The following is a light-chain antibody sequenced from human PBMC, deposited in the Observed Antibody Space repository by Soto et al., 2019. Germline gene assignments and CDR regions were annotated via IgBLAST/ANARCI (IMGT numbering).Light chain of an antibody. Sequence: DIQMPQSPSTLSASIGDRVTITCRASQTINGRLAWYQQKPGRPPKLLIYDVSFLESGAPSRFSGSGSGTDFTLTISSLRPDDFATFYCQQYKVYPYTFGQGSRLDIQ. CDR3: QQYKVYPYT. CDR1: QTINGR. V-gene: IGKV1-5*01. J-gene: IGKJ2*01. CDR2: DVS.